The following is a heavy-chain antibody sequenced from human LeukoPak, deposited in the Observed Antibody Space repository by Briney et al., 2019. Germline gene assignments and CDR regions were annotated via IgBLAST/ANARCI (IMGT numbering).Heavy chain of an antibody. Sequence: GGSLRLSCAASGFTFSSYSMNWVRQAPGKGLEWVSYISSSSSTIYYADSVKGRFTISRDNAKNSLYLQMNSLRAEDTAVYYCARASFLTGYYKLVDYWGQGTLVTVSS. J-gene: IGHJ4*02. CDR1: GFTFSSYS. V-gene: IGHV3-48*04. CDR2: ISSSSSTI. D-gene: IGHD3-9*01. CDR3: ARASFLTGYYKLVDY.